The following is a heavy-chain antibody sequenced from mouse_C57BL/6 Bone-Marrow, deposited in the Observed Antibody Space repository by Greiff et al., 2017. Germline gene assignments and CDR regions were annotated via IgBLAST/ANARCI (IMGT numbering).Heavy chain of an antibody. Sequence: QVHVKQSGAELARPGASVKLSCKASGYTFTSYGISWVKQRTGQGLEWIGEIYPRSGNTYYNEKFKGKATLTADKSSSTAYMELRSLTSEDSAVYFCARGITTVVAPDYWGQGTTLTVSS. D-gene: IGHD1-1*01. J-gene: IGHJ2*01. CDR2: IYPRSGNT. CDR1: GYTFTSYG. CDR3: ARGITTVVAPDY. V-gene: IGHV1-81*01.